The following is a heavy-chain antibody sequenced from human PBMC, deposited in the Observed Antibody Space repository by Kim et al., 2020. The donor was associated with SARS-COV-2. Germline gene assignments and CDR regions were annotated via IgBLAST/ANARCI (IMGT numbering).Heavy chain of an antibody. CDR3: ARDMYYYDSSGYYYPPYYYGMDV. D-gene: IGHD3-22*01. Sequence: GGSLRLSCAASGFTFSSYGMHWVRQAPGKGLEWVAVIWYDGSNKYYADSVKGRFTISRDNSKNTLYLQMNSLRAEDTAVYYCARDMYYYDSSGYYYPPYYYGMDVWGQGTTVTVSS. CDR1: GFTFSSYG. J-gene: IGHJ6*02. V-gene: IGHV3-33*01. CDR2: IWYDGSNK.